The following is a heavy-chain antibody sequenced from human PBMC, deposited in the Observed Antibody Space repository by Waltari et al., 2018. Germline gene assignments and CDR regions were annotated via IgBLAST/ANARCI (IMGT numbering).Heavy chain of an antibody. D-gene: IGHD1-26*01. J-gene: IGHJ4*02. CDR3: ARGKSRWELLPEGSYYFDY. CDR2: IYSGGST. Sequence: EVQLVETGGGLIQPGGSLRLSCAASGFTVSSNYMSWVRQAPGKGLEWVSVIYSGGSTYYAESVKGRLTISRDNSKNTLYLQMNSLRAEDTAVYYCARGKSRWELLPEGSYYFDYWGQGTLVTVSS. V-gene: IGHV3-53*02. CDR1: GFTVSSNY.